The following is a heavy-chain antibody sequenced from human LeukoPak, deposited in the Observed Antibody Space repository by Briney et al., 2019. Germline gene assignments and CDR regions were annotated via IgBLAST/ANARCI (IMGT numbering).Heavy chain of an antibody. CDR1: GYTFTDYY. V-gene: IGHV1-2*02. Sequence: ASVKVSCKASGYTFTDYYIHWVRQAPGQGLEWMGWINPNSGGTNYAQKFQGRVAMTRDTSISTAYMDLSRLTSDDTAVYYCARVRSGSSGYYYPWGQGNLVTVSS. CDR3: ARVRSGSSGYYYP. D-gene: IGHD3-22*01. J-gene: IGHJ5*02. CDR2: INPNSGGT.